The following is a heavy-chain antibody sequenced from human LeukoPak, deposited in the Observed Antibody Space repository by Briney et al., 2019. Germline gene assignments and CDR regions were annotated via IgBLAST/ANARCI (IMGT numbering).Heavy chain of an antibody. CDR3: AYTRYGDHGAYFDY. CDR2: ISAYNGNT. Sequence: ASVKVSCKASGYTFTSYGISWVRQAPGQGLEWMGWISAYNGNTNYAQKLQGRVTMTTDTSTSTAYMELRSLRSDDTAVYYCAYTRYGDHGAYFDYWGQGTLVTVSS. J-gene: IGHJ4*02. V-gene: IGHV1-18*01. CDR1: GYTFTSYG. D-gene: IGHD4-17*01.